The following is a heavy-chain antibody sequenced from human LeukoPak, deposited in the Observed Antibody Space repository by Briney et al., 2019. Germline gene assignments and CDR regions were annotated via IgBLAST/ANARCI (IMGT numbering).Heavy chain of an antibody. J-gene: IGHJ5*02. D-gene: IGHD1-14*01. CDR3: ARDPRRSNWFDP. V-gene: IGHV4-39*02. Sequence: PSETLSLTCTVSGGSIRSSSYSWGWIRQPPGKGLEWIVSIYYSGSTYYNPSLKSRVTISVDTSKNQFSLKLSSVTAADTAVYYCARDPRRSNWFDPWGQGTLVTVSS. CDR1: GGSIRSSSYS. CDR2: IYYSGST.